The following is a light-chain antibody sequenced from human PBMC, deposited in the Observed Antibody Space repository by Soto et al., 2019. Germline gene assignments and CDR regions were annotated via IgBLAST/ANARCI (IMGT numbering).Light chain of an antibody. V-gene: IGKV1-39*01. CDR3: QQSYNSPQT. CDR2: AAS. CDR1: QSISNY. J-gene: IGKJ1*01. Sequence: DIPVTQSQSSLSASVGDTVTVTCRARQSISNYFKRYQLKPGKPPRLLIYAASSLQSGVPSRFSGIGPGTDFTLTISSLQPEDFATYSCQQSYNSPQTFGQGTKVAIK.